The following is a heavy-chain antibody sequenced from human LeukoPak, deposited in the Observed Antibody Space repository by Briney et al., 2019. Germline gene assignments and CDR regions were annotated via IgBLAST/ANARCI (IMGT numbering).Heavy chain of an antibody. V-gene: IGHV3-21*01. CDR2: ISSSINYI. D-gene: IGHD5/OR15-5a*01. CDR3: ARDLRDLPL. Sequence: PGRSLRLSCAPSGFTSSSYTMTCVRQAPGKGLEWVSSISSSINYIYYADSVKGRFTSSRDNAKNSLYLQMNSLRAEDTAVYYCARDLRDLPLWGQGNLVTVSS. J-gene: IGHJ4*02. CDR1: GFTSSSYT.